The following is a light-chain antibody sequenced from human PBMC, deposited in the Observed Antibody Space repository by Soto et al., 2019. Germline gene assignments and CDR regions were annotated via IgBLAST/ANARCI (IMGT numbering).Light chain of an antibody. Sequence: EVVLTQSPGTLSLSPGEGATLSCRASQRVTNNYLACYQQKPGHPPKLLIYGASSRAAGIPDRFSGSGSGTDFTLTISKLELEDFALYFCHQYGSSPLTFGQGTKLEF. CDR2: GAS. V-gene: IGKV3-20*01. CDR1: QRVTNNY. J-gene: IGKJ1*01. CDR3: HQYGSSPLT.